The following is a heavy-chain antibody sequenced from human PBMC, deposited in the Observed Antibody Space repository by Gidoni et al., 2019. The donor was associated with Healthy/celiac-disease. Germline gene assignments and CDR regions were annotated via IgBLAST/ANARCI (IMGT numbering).Heavy chain of an antibody. V-gene: IGHV4-34*01. CDR3: ARVDWFGEHGMDV. J-gene: IGHJ6*02. Sequence: QVQLQQWGAGLLKPSETLSLTCAVYGGSFSGYYWSWIRQPPGKGLEWIGEINHSGSTNYNPSLKSRVTISVDTSKNQFSLKLSSVTAADTAVYYCARVDWFGEHGMDVWGQGTTVTVSS. D-gene: IGHD3-10*01. CDR1: GGSFSGYY. CDR2: INHSGST.